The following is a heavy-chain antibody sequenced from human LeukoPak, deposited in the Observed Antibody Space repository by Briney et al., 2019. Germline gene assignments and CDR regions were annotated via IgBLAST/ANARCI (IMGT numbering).Heavy chain of an antibody. D-gene: IGHD3-9*01. CDR1: GYSFNTHG. J-gene: IGHJ4*02. CDR2: ISGYNGDT. V-gene: IGHV1-18*01. Sequence: GASVTVSCKASGYSFNTHGITWVRQAPGQGLEWMGWISGYNGDTKSSEKFQGRVTMTTETSTSVAYMELTSLRSDDTAVYYCARTDDIFTGYPIGPFDFWGQGTLVTVSS. CDR3: ARTDDIFTGYPIGPFDF.